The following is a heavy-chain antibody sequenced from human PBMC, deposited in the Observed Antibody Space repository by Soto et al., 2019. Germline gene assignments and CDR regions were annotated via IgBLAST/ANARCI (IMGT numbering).Heavy chain of an antibody. CDR1: GGSFSGYY. D-gene: IGHD3-3*01. CDR2: INHSGST. Sequence: SETLSLTCAVYGGSFSGYYWSWIRQPPGKGLEWIGEINHSGSTNYNPSLKSRVTISVDTSKNQFSLKLSSVTAADTAVYYCARGVGKEYYDFWSGYYGKGNYYYYMDVWGKGTTVT. CDR3: ARGVGKEYYDFWSGYYGKGNYYYYMDV. J-gene: IGHJ6*03. V-gene: IGHV4-34*01.